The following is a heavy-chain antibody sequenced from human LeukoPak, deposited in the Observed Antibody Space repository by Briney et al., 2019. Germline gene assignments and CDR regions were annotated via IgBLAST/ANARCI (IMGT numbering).Heavy chain of an antibody. J-gene: IGHJ4*02. CDR2: IIPIFGTA. CDR1: GGTFSSYA. D-gene: IGHD6-13*01. Sequence: SVKVSCKASGGTFSSYAISWVRQAPGQGLEGMGGIIPIFGTANYAQKFQGRVTITADESTSTAYMELSSLRSEDTAVYYCARGIAGSLTFDYWGQGTLVTVSS. V-gene: IGHV1-69*13. CDR3: ARGIAGSLTFDY.